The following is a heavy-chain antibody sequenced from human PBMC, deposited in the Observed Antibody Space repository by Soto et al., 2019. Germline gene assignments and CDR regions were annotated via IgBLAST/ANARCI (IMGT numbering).Heavy chain of an antibody. J-gene: IGHJ5*02. D-gene: IGHD6-19*01. CDR3: ARAPSGWPYFDP. Sequence: SETLSLTCTVSGGSVSSGSYYWSWIRQPPGKGLEWIGYIYYSGSTNYNPSLKSRVTISVDTSKNQFSLKLSSVTAADTAVYYCARAPSGWPYFDPWGQGTLVTVSS. V-gene: IGHV4-61*01. CDR1: GGSVSSGSYY. CDR2: IYYSGST.